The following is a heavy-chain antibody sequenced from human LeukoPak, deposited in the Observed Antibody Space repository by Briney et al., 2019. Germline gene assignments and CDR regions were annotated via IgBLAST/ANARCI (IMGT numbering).Heavy chain of an antibody. D-gene: IGHD2-2*01. CDR3: ARQSRSSTRTLDY. V-gene: IGHV4-34*01. CDR2: INHSGST. CDR1: GGSFSGYY. J-gene: IGHJ4*02. Sequence: PSETLSLTCAVYGGSFSGYYWSWIRQPPGKGLEWIGEINHSGSTNYNPSLKSRVTISVDTSKNRFSLKLSSVTAADTAVYYCARQSRSSTRTLDYWGQGTLVTVSS.